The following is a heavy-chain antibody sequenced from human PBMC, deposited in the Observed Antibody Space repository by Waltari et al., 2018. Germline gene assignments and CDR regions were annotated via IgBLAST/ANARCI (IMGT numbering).Heavy chain of an antibody. CDR2: ISSSSSYI. J-gene: IGHJ3*02. D-gene: IGHD6-19*01. CDR1: GFTFSSYS. V-gene: IGHV3-21*01. Sequence: EVQLVESGGGLVKPGGSLRLSCAAYGFTFSSYSMNWVRQAPGKGLEWVSSISSSSSYIYYADSVKGRFTISRDNAKNSLYLQMNSLRAEDTAVYYCAREGYSSGRDAFDIWGQGTMVTVSS. CDR3: AREGYSSGRDAFDI.